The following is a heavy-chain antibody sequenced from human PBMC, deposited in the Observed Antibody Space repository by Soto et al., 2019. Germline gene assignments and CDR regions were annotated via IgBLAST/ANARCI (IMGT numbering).Heavy chain of an antibody. CDR2: IIPIFGTA. Sequence: QVQLVQSGAEVKKPGSSVKVSCKASGGTFSSYAISWVRQAPGQGLEWMGGIIPIFGTANYAQKFQGRVTITADESTSTAYMELSSLRSEDTAVYYCARVGNDDSSGYFNFCWYFDLWGRGTLVTVSS. D-gene: IGHD3-22*01. CDR3: ARVGNDDSSGYFNFCWYFDL. J-gene: IGHJ2*01. V-gene: IGHV1-69*01. CDR1: GGTFSSYA.